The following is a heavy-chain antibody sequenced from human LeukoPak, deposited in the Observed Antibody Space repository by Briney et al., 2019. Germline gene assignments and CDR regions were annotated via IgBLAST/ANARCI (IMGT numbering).Heavy chain of an antibody. CDR3: ARGHFGVLDY. V-gene: IGHV4-30-2*01. CDR2: IYHSGST. D-gene: IGHD3-3*01. Sequence: SQTLSLTCAVSGGSISSGGYSWSWIRQPPGKGLEWIGYIYHSGSTYYSPSLKSRVTISVDRSKNQFSLKLSSVTAADTAVYYCARGHFGVLDYWGQGTLVTVSS. J-gene: IGHJ4*02. CDR1: GGSISSGGYS.